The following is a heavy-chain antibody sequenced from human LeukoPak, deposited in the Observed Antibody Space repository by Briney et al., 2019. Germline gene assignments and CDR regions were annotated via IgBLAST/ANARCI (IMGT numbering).Heavy chain of an antibody. D-gene: IGHD5-18*01. CDR1: GYSFTTYW. CDR3: VRLGGGEGYTYASNWFDS. Sequence: GESLKISCKGSGYSFTTYWIGWVRQMPGIGLEWMGTTYPGDSDTRYSPSFRGQATISADKSISTAYLQWSSLKASDTAIYYCVRLGGGEGYTYASNWFDSWGQGTLVTVSS. V-gene: IGHV5-51*01. J-gene: IGHJ5*01. CDR2: TYPGDSDT.